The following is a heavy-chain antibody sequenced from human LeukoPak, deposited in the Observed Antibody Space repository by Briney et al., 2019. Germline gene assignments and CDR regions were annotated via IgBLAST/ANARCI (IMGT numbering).Heavy chain of an antibody. CDR1: GGSISSYY. V-gene: IGHV4-59*01. CDR2: IYYSGST. J-gene: IGHJ4*02. CDR3: ARAVPRPYYYDSSGSYYFDY. Sequence: PSETLSLTCTVSGGSISSYYWSWIRQPPGKGLEWIGYIYYSGSTNYNPSLKSRVTISVDTSKNQFSLKLSSVTAADTAVYYCARAVPRPYYYDSSGSYYFDYWGQGTLVTVSS. D-gene: IGHD3-22*01.